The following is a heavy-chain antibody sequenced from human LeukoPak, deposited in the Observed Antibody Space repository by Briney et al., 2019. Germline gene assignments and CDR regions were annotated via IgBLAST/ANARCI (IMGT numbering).Heavy chain of an antibody. CDR3: ATHPGVPN. CDR1: EYSFTNYW. D-gene: IGHD1-1*01. J-gene: IGHJ4*02. Sequence: GGSLKISCKGSEYSFTNYWIGWVRQMPGKGLEWMGRIDPSDSYTNYSPSFQGHVTISADKSISTAYLQWSSLKASDTAMYYCATHPGVPNWGQGTLVTVSS. CDR2: IDPSDSYT. V-gene: IGHV5-10-1*01.